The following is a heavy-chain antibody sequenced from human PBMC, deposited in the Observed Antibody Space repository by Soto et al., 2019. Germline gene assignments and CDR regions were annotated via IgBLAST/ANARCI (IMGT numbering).Heavy chain of an antibody. CDR2: IWYDGSNK. CDR3: ARDQGFWSGYYYYMDV. D-gene: IGHD3-3*01. Sequence: QVQLVESGGGVVQPGRSLRLSCAASGFTFSSYGMHWVRQAPGKGLEWVAVIWYDGSNKYYADSVKGRFTIYRDNSKNTLYLQMNSLRAEDTAVYYCARDQGFWSGYYYYMDVWGKGTTVTVSS. CDR1: GFTFSSYG. J-gene: IGHJ6*03. V-gene: IGHV3-33*01.